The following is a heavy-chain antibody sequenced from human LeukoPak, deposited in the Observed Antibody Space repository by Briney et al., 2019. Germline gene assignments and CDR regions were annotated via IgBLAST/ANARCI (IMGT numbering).Heavy chain of an antibody. CDR1: GGSFSNYY. Sequence: PSDTLSLNCAASGGSFSNYYWSCLRKPPGRELECIGEISDSESTNYNPSLKSRVTISVDTSKNQFSLKLSSVTAADTAVYYCARGTNSHWKPEDYNWFDPWGQGTLVTVSS. CDR3: ARGTNSHWKPEDYNWFDP. CDR2: ISDSEST. J-gene: IGHJ5*02. D-gene: IGHD1-1*01. V-gene: IGHV4-34*01.